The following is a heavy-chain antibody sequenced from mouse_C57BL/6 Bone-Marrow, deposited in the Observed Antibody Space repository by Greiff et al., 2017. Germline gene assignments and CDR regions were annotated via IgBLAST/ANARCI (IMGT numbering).Heavy chain of an antibody. J-gene: IGHJ3*01. CDR3: ARWKTAQVAAWFAY. CDR1: GYTFTSYW. Sequence: QVQLQQPGAELVKPGASVKMSCKASGYTFTSYWITWVKQRPGQGLEWIGDIYPGSGSTNYNEKFKSKATLTVDTSSSTAYMQLSSLTSGDSAVYYCARWKTAQVAAWFAYWGQGTLVTVSA. V-gene: IGHV1-55*01. D-gene: IGHD3-2*02. CDR2: IYPGSGST.